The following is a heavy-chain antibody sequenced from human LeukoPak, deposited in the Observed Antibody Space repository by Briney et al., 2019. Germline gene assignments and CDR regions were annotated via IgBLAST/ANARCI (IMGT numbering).Heavy chain of an antibody. J-gene: IGHJ1*01. D-gene: IGHD2-21*02. CDR1: GVSISNDY. V-gene: IGHV4-59*01. CDR2: IYYSGST. Sequence: SETLSLTCTVSGVSISNDYWSWIRQPPGKGLEWIGYIYYSGSTNYNPSLKSRVTISVDRTRNHFSLKLSSVTAADTAVYYCASSRYVVTGYFQHWGQGTLVTVSS. CDR3: ASSRYVVTGYFQH.